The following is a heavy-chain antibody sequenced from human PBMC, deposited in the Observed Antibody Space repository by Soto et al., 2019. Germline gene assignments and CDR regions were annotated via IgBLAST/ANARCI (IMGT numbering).Heavy chain of an antibody. CDR3: AKEKGSITMIVVLTD. CDR2: ISGSGGTT. V-gene: IGHV3-23*01. J-gene: IGHJ4*02. CDR1: GFTFSSYA. Sequence: EVQLLESGGGLVQPGGSLRLSCAASGFTFSSYAMSWVRQAPGKGLEWVSSISGSGGTTYYADSVKGRFTISRDNSKNTLYLQTNSLRAEDTAVYYCAKEKGSITMIVVLTDWGQGTLLTVSS. D-gene: IGHD3-22*01.